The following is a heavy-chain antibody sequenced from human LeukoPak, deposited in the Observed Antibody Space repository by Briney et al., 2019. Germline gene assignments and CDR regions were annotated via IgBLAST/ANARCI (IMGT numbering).Heavy chain of an antibody. J-gene: IGHJ4*02. CDR1: GFTFSSYA. D-gene: IGHD3-10*01. V-gene: IGHV3-23*01. CDR2: ISGSGGST. Sequence: GGSLRLSCAASGFTFSSYAVSWVRQAPGKGLEWVSAISGSGGSTYYADSVKGRFTISRDNSKNTLYLQMNSLRAEDTAVYYCAKPLAVVRGVIIKGCDYWGQGTLVTVSS. CDR3: AKPLAVVRGVIIKGCDY.